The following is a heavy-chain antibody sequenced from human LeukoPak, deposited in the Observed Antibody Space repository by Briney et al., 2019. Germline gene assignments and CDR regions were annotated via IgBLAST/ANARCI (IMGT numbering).Heavy chain of an antibody. V-gene: IGHV1-18*01. CDR1: GYNFTRFG. D-gene: IGHD5-24*01. J-gene: IGHJ4*02. Sequence: ASVKVSCKTSGYNFTRFGVSWVRQAPGQGLEWMGWISGYNGNTNSAQNFQGRVTMTRDTSINTAYMELSSLRSEDTAVYYCARTPRNGYIEGYWGQGTLVTVSS. CDR3: ARTPRNGYIEGY. CDR2: ISGYNGNT.